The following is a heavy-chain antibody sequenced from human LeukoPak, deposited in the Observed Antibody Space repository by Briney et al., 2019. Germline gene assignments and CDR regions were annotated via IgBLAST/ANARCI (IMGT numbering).Heavy chain of an antibody. CDR1: GGSFSGYY. CDR2: INHSGST. D-gene: IGHD1-26*01. J-gene: IGHJ4*02. CDR3: AREGSYYFDY. Sequence: SETLSLTCAVYGGSFSGYYWGWIRQPPGKGLEWIGEINHSGSTNYNPSLKSRVTISVDTSKNQFSLKLSSVTAADTAVYYCAREGSYYFDYWGQGTLVTVSS. V-gene: IGHV4-34*01.